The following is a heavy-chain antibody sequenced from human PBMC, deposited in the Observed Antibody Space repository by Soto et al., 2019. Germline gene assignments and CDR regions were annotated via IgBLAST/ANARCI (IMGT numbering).Heavy chain of an antibody. CDR1: GGSISSSSYY. CDR3: ATPVSSGYQAFEV. D-gene: IGHD3-22*01. J-gene: IGHJ3*01. Sequence: QLQLQESGPGLVKPSETLSLTCTVSGGSISSSSYYWGWIRQPPGKGLEWIGSIYSSGSTYYNPSLKSRVTISVDTSKNQFSLKLTSVTAADTAVHYCATPVSSGYQAFEVWGQGTMDTVSS. CDR2: IYSSGST. V-gene: IGHV4-39*01.